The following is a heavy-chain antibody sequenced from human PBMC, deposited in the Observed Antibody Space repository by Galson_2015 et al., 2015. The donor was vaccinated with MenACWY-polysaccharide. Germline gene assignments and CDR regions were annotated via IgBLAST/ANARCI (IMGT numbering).Heavy chain of an antibody. CDR2: MNPNSGNT. J-gene: IGHJ6*02. D-gene: IGHD6-19*01. CDR3: ARVRGGQWPRYSMDV. CDR1: GYTFSSYD. Sequence: SVKVSCKASGYTFSSYDINWVRQATGQRLEWMGWMNPNSGNTGYAQKFQGRVTMTRNTSISTAYMELSSLTSEDTAVYYCARVRGGQWPRYSMDVWGQGTTVTVS. V-gene: IGHV1-8*01.